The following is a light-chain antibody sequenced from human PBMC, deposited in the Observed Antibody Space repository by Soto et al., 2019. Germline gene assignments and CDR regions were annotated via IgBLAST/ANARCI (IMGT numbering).Light chain of an antibody. Sequence: EIVMTQSPATLSVSPGERATLSCRASQSVSINLAWYQQKPGQAPRLLINGASTRATGIPARFSGSGSGTEFTLTISSLQSEDFAAYYCQHYNNCPLTFGGGTKVDTK. V-gene: IGKV3-15*01. J-gene: IGKJ4*01. CDR3: QHYNNCPLT. CDR2: GAS. CDR1: QSVSIN.